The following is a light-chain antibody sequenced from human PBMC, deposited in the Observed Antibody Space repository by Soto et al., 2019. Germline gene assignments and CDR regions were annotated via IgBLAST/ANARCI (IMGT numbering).Light chain of an antibody. J-gene: IGKJ3*01. CDR2: AAS. CDR1: QAVSSN. V-gene: IGKV3-15*01. CDR3: QHYNNWPFT. Sequence: EIVMTQSPATLSVSPRERATLSCRASQAVSSNLAWYQQKPGQAPRLLIYAASTRAAGIPDRFSGSGSGTGFTLTITSLQSEDFAVYYCQHYNNWPFTFGPGTKVDI.